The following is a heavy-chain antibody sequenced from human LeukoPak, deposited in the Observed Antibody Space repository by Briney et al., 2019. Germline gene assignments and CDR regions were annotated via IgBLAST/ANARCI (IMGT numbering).Heavy chain of an antibody. CDR3: ARTKYYYDSSGFDY. J-gene: IGHJ4*02. CDR1: GGSISSSSYY. D-gene: IGHD3-22*01. V-gene: IGHV4-39*01. CDR2: IYYSGST. Sequence: PSETLSLTCTVSGGSISSSSYYWGWIRQPPGKGLEGIGSIYYSGSTYYNPSLKSRVTISVDTSKNQFSLKLSSVTAADTAVYYCARTKYYYDSSGFDYWGQGTLVTVSS.